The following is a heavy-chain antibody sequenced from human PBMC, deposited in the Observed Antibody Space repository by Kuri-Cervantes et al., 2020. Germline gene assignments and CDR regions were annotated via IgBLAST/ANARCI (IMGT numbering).Heavy chain of an antibody. V-gene: IGHV1-3*01. CDR2: INAGNGNT. CDR3: ARDAGRFRYQLDY. Sequence: ASVKVSCKASGYTFTSYAMHWVRQAPGQRLEWMGWINAGNGNTKYSQKFQGRVTITRDTSASTAYMELSSLRSEDTAVYYCARDAGRFRYQLDYWGQGTLVTVSS. J-gene: IGHJ4*02. D-gene: IGHD2-2*01. CDR1: GYTFTSYA.